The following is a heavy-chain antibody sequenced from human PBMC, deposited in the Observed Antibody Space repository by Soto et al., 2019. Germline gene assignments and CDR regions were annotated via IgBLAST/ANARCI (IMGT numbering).Heavy chain of an antibody. CDR1: GFTFRDYG. CDR2: IAHHGLKE. V-gene: IGHV3-30*18. D-gene: IGHD1-26*01. J-gene: IGHJ4*02. Sequence: QVQLVESGGGEVRPGRSLRLSCVASGFTFRDYGMHWVRQAPGKGLEWVAGIAHHGLKEHYADSVKGRFIISRDNSKKTVYLQLNSLRGDDTDVYYCAKDWVGGSNKYYFEYWGQGTLVTVYS. CDR3: AKDWVGGSNKYYFEY.